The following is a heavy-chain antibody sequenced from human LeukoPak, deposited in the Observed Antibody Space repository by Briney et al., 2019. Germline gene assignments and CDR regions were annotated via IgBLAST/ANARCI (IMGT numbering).Heavy chain of an antibody. J-gene: IGHJ4*02. CDR3: AKSWDFDWLLSY. CDR1: GFTFSNHA. CDR2: ISGSGTST. D-gene: IGHD3-9*01. Sequence: GGPLRLSCAASGFTFSNHAMNWVRKAPGKALEWVSGISGSGTSTYYADSVKGRFTISRDNSKNTLHLQMDSLRAEDTAVYYCAKSWDFDWLLSYWGQGTLVTVSS. V-gene: IGHV3-23*01.